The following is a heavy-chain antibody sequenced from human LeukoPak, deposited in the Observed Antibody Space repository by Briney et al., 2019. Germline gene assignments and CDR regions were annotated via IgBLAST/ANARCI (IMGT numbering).Heavy chain of an antibody. CDR3: ARDLAKGSGFDY. CDR2: INPSGGST. D-gene: IGHD6-19*01. V-gene: IGHV1-46*01. J-gene: IGHJ4*02. Sequence: EASVKVSCKASGYTFTSKYMHWVRQAPGQGLEWMGIINPSGGSTTYAQKFQGRVTMTRDTSTSTVYMELSSLRSEDTAVYYCARDLAKGSGFDYWGQGTLVTVSS. CDR1: GYTFTSKY.